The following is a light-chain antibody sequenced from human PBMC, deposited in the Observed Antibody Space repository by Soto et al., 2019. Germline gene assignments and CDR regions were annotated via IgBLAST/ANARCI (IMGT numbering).Light chain of an antibody. CDR2: GAS. V-gene: IGKV3D-15*01. Sequence: EIVLTQSPGTLSLSPGEIATLSFGASQSVTSNYLAWYQQKPGQAPRLLIFGASIRVTGIPARFSGSGSGTEFTLTISSLQSEDFAVYYCQQYNNWPRTFGQGTKVDIK. CDR3: QQYNNWPRT. J-gene: IGKJ1*01. CDR1: QSVTSN.